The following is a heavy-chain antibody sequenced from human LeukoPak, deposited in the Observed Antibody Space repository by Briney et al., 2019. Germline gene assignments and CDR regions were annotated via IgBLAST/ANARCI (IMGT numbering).Heavy chain of an antibody. Sequence: GASVKVSCKASGGTFSSFAISWVRQAPGQGLQWMGGIIPIFGTANYAQKFRGRVTITADKSTRTAYMELSSLRSEDTAVYYCARDNEWVVVTAPGDYWGQGTLVTVSS. CDR2: IIPIFGTA. J-gene: IGHJ4*02. D-gene: IGHD2-21*02. CDR3: ARDNEWVVVTAPGDY. CDR1: GGTFSSFA. V-gene: IGHV1-69*06.